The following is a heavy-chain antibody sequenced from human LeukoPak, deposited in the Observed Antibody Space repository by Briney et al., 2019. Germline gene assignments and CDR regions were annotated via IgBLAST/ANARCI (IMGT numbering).Heavy chain of an antibody. Sequence: SETLSLTCTVSGGSISSYYWSWIRKPPGKGLEWIGYIYYSGSTNYNPSLKSRVTISVDTSKNQFSLKLSSVTAADTAVYYCASEAPGYCSSTSCYGGYFQHWGQGTLVTVSS. CDR1: GGSISSYY. D-gene: IGHD2-2*01. J-gene: IGHJ1*01. CDR2: IYYSGST. CDR3: ASEAPGYCSSTSCYGGYFQH. V-gene: IGHV4-59*01.